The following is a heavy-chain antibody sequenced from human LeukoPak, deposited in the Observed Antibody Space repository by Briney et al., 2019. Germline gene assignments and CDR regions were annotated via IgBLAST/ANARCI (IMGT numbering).Heavy chain of an antibody. Sequence: GGSLRLSCATSGFTFSTFWMHWVRQAPGKGLVWVSRINHDGSSTNYADSVKGRFTISRDSAKNSLYLQMNSLRAEDTAVYYCARDQYFDSRRGFDYWGQGTLVTVSS. CDR3: ARDQYFDSRRGFDY. D-gene: IGHD3-9*01. CDR2: INHDGSST. V-gene: IGHV3-74*01. CDR1: GFTFSTFW. J-gene: IGHJ4*02.